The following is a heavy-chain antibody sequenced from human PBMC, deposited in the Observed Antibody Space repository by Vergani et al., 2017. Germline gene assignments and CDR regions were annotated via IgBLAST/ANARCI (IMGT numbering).Heavy chain of an antibody. CDR2: IRSKAYGGTT. CDR3: ARDPGPLPYDILTGYPYYFDY. J-gene: IGHJ4*02. D-gene: IGHD3-9*01. Sequence: EVQLVESGGGLVQPGRSLRLSCTASGFTFGDYAMSWVRQAPGKGLEWVGFIRSKAYGGTTEYAASVKGRFTISRDDSKSIAYLQMNSLKTEDTAVYYCARDPGPLPYDILTGYPYYFDYWGQGTLVTVSS. V-gene: IGHV3-49*04. CDR1: GFTFGDYA.